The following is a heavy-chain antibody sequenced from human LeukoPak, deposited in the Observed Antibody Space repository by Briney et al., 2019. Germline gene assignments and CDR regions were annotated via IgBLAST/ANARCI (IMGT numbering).Heavy chain of an antibody. J-gene: IGHJ6*03. Sequence: PGGSLRLSCAASGFTFDDYAMHWVRQAPGKGLEWVSGISWNSGSIGYADSVKGRFTISRDNAKNTLYLQLNSLRAEDTAVYYCARGGFCSGGSCPVDYYYYMDVWGKGTTVTVSS. V-gene: IGHV3-9*01. CDR2: ISWNSGSI. CDR1: GFTFDDYA. D-gene: IGHD2-15*01. CDR3: ARGGFCSGGSCPVDYYYYMDV.